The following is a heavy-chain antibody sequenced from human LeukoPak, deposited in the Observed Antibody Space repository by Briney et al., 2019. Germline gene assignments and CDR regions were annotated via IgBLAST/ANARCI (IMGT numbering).Heavy chain of an antibody. Sequence: GGSLRPSCAASGFTFSSYGMHWVRQAPGKGLEWVAVIWYDGSNKYYADSVKGRFTISRDNSKNTLYLQMNSLRAEDTAVYYCARDLLGYCSGGSCPRGAFDIWGQGTMVTVSS. CDR2: IWYDGSNK. CDR3: ARDLLGYCSGGSCPRGAFDI. CDR1: GFTFSSYG. D-gene: IGHD2-15*01. J-gene: IGHJ3*02. V-gene: IGHV3-33*01.